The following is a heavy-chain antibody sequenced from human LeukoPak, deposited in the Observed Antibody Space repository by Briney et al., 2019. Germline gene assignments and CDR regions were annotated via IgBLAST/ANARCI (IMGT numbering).Heavy chain of an antibody. CDR3: ARDGYGSATYYFDY. J-gene: IGHJ4*02. V-gene: IGHV3-23*01. D-gene: IGHD6-19*01. CDR1: GFTFSTYN. Sequence: GGSLRLSCAASGFTFSTYNMNWVRQAPGKGLEWVSSIGGSGFSSHYADSVKGRFTISRDNSKNTVYLQMNSLRAEDTAVYYCARDGYGSATYYFDYWGQGSLVTVSS. CDR2: IGGSGFSS.